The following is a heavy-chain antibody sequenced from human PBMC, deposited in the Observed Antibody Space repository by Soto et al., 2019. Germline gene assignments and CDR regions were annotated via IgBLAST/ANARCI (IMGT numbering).Heavy chain of an antibody. J-gene: IGHJ4*02. V-gene: IGHV3-23*01. CDR3: AKVGSSWYLVFDY. Sequence: PGGSLRLSCAASGFTFSSYAMSWVRQAPGKGLEWVSAISGSGGSTYYADTVKGRFTISRDNSKNTLYLQMNSLRAEDTAVYYCAKVGSSWYLVFDYWGQGTLVTVSS. CDR2: ISGSGGST. CDR1: GFTFSSYA. D-gene: IGHD6-13*01.